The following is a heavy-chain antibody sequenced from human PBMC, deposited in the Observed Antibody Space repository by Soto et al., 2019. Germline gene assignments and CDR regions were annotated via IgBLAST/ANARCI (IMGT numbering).Heavy chain of an antibody. CDR2: IWYDGSNK. D-gene: IGHD6-13*01. J-gene: IGHJ6*02. V-gene: IGHV3-33*01. CDR3: ARDRGGSSWLGPYYYYYGMDV. CDR1: GFTFSSYG. Sequence: PGGSLRLSCAASGFTFSSYGMHWVRQATGKGLEWVAVIWYDGSNKYYADSVKGRFTISRDNSKNTLYLQMNSLRAEDTAVYYCARDRGGSSWLGPYYYYYGMDVWGQGTTVTVSS.